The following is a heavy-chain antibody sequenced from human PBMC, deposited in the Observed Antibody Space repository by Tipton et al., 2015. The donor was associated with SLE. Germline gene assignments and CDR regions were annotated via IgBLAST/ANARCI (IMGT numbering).Heavy chain of an antibody. CDR1: GFTFSNYA. CDR2: ISGSGGST. J-gene: IGHJ4*02. V-gene: IGHV3-23*01. Sequence: SLRLSCAASGFTFSNYAMSWVRQGPGKGLEWVSAISGSGGSTHYADSVRGRFTISRDNSKNTLSLQLNTLRADDTAIYYCAKDRYCGGGTCFASYFDLWGQGTPVTVSS. CDR3: AKDRYCGGGTCFASYFDL. D-gene: IGHD2-21*01.